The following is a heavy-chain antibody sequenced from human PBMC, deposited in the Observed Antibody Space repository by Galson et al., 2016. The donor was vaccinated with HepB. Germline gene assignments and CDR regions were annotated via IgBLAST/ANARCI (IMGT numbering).Heavy chain of an antibody. CDR3: ASIVYWGGAYDI. Sequence: SLRLSCAASRFTVSSNYMSWVRQAPEKGLEWVSVFYSGDTTYYADSVKGRFTISRDNSKNTLYLQMNSLRAEDTAVYYCASIVYWGGAYDIWGQGTMVTVSS. J-gene: IGHJ3*02. V-gene: IGHV3-53*01. CDR2: FYSGDTT. CDR1: RFTVSSNY. D-gene: IGHD3-16*01.